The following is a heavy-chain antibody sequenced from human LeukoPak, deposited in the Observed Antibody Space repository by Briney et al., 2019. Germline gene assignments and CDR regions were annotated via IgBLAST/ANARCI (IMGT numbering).Heavy chain of an antibody. V-gene: IGHV4-34*01. Sequence: PSETLSLTCAVYGGSFSGYYWSWIRQPPGKGLEWIGEINHSGSTNYNPSLKSRVTISVDTSKNQFSLKLSSVTAADTAVYYCARCDGDGDPSDYWGQGTLVTVSS. CDR2: INHSGST. J-gene: IGHJ4*02. CDR1: GGSFSGYY. D-gene: IGHD4-17*01. CDR3: ARCDGDGDPSDY.